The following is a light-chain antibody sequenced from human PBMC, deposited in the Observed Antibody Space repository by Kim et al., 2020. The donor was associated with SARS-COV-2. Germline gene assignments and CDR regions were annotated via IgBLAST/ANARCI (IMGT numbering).Light chain of an antibody. CDR3: IQGTHWPYT. CDR1: QSLVYSSGDTY. Sequence: QAASISCMSSQSLVYSSGDTYLEWVQQRPGQHPRRLIYQVSNRESGVPDRCGGSASGTAFTLKISRVEAEDVGVYDCIQGTHWPYTFGQGTKLEI. CDR2: QVS. V-gene: IGKV2-30*01. J-gene: IGKJ2*01.